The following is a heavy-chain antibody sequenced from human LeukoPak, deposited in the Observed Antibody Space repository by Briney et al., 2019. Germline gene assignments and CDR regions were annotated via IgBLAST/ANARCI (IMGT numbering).Heavy chain of an antibody. CDR1: GGSFSGYY. Sequence: SETLSLTCAVYGGSFSGYYWSWIRQPPGKGLEWIGEINHSGSTKYNPSLKSRVTISVDTSKNQFSLKLSSVTAADTAVYYCARDGYGGNDGGYWGQGTLVTVSS. D-gene: IGHD4-23*01. J-gene: IGHJ4*02. V-gene: IGHV4-34*01. CDR2: INHSGST. CDR3: ARDGYGGNDGGY.